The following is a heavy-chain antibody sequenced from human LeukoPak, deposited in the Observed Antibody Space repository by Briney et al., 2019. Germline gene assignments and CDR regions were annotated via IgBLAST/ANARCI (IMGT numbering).Heavy chain of an antibody. V-gene: IGHV4-59*01. J-gene: IGHJ4*02. CDR3: ARALFAITMIRGNFAHFDY. CDR2: IYYSGST. CDR1: GGSISSYY. Sequence: SETLSLTCTVSGGSISSYYWTWIRQPPGKGLEWIGYIYYSGSTNYNPSLKSRVTISVDTSKNQFSLKLSSVTAADTAVYYCARALFAITMIRGNFAHFDYWGQGTLVTVSP. D-gene: IGHD3-10*01.